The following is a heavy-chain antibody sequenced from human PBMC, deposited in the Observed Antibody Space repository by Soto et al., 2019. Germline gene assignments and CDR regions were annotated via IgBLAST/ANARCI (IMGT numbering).Heavy chain of an antibody. CDR1: GGSISSSSYF. V-gene: IGHV4-39*01. J-gene: IGHJ5*02. Sequence: QLPLQESGPGLVKPSETLSLTCSVSGGSISSSSYFWGWIRQPPGKGLEWIGSIYYSGSTYYNPSLKSRVTVSVDTSKNQCSLNLSSVTAADTAVYYCARHPSDFWFDPWGQGTLVTVSS. CDR3: ARHPSDFWFDP. D-gene: IGHD2-21*02. CDR2: IYYSGST.